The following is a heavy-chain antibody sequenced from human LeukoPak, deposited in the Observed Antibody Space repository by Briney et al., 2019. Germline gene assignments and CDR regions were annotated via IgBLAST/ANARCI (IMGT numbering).Heavy chain of an antibody. CDR2: IYYSGST. V-gene: IGHV4-38-2*02. J-gene: IGHJ4*02. CDR3: ARDDDFSTDY. CDR1: GYSISSGYY. Sequence: SETLSLTCAVSGYSISSGYYWGGIRPPPGKGLEWIGSIYYSGSTYYNPSLKSRVTISVDTSKNQFSLKLSSVTAADTAVYYCARDDDFSTDYWGQGTLVTVSS. D-gene: IGHD3/OR15-3a*01.